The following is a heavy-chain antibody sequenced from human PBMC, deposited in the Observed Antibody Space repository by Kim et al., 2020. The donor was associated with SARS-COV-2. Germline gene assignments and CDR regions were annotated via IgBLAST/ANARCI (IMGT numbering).Heavy chain of an antibody. CDR3: ARPLSRAFLDALNT. CDR2: IYPPDSDT. J-gene: IGHJ3*02. CDR1: GYIFTDYW. V-gene: IGHV5-51*01. D-gene: IGHD6-6*01. Sequence: GESLKISCQASGYIFTDYWIGWARQMPGKGLEWVGIIYPPDSDTRYSPSFQGQVTISVDKSINTAFLQWNSLQASDTAVYFCARPLSRAFLDALNTWGQGTLVTVSS.